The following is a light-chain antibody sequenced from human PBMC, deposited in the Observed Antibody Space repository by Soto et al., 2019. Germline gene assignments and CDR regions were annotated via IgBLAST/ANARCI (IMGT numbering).Light chain of an antibody. Sequence: QSALTQPRSVSGSPGQSVTISCTGTSSNVGGYNYVSWYQQHPGKAPKLMIYDVRKRPSGVPDRFSGSKSGNAASLTISGLHAEDEAYYYGCSYAGGPYVFGTGTKLTVL. CDR2: DVR. V-gene: IGLV2-11*01. CDR3: CSYAGGPYV. CDR1: SSNVGGYNY. J-gene: IGLJ1*01.